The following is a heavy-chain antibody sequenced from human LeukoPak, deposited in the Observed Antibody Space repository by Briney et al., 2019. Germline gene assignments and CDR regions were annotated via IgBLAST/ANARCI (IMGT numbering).Heavy chain of an antibody. J-gene: IGHJ3*02. CDR3: ARDGALSVGVFDT. Sequence: PGGSLRLSCAASGFTFSSNWMTWVRQAPGKGLEWVANMKEDGSVKDYVDSVKGRFTISRDNAKNSLYLQMNSLRNEDTAVYYCARDGALSVGVFDTWGQGTMVTVSS. D-gene: IGHD1-26*01. V-gene: IGHV3-7*04. CDR1: GFTFSSNW. CDR2: MKEDGSVK.